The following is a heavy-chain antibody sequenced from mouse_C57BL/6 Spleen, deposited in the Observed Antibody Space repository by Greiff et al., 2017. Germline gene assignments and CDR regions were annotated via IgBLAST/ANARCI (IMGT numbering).Heavy chain of an antibody. CDR3: ARVIRGAFAY. CDR1: GYTFTSYW. Sequence: QVHVKQPGAELVMPGASVKLSCKASGYTFTSYWMHWVKQRPGQGLEWIGEIDPSDSYTNYNQKFKGKSTLTVDKSSSTAYMQLSSLTSEDSAVYYCARVIRGAFAYWGQGTLVTVSA. V-gene: IGHV1-69*01. J-gene: IGHJ3*01. D-gene: IGHD2-4*01. CDR2: IDPSDSYT.